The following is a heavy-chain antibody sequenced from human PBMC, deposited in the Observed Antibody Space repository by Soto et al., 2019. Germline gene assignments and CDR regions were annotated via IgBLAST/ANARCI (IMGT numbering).Heavy chain of an antibody. Sequence: HVQLQESGPGRVKPSETLSLTCIVSGGSVSTDSSYWSWIRQPPGNGLEWIGHVYFSGSTNYNPSLASRVSLSVDTSQNKSYLKLTSLTAADTAVYYCARALRSNYPDRWGQVILVTVSS. CDR1: GGSVSTDSSY. CDR3: ARALRSNYPDR. J-gene: IGHJ5*02. V-gene: IGHV4-61*01. D-gene: IGHD4-4*01. CDR2: VYFSGST.